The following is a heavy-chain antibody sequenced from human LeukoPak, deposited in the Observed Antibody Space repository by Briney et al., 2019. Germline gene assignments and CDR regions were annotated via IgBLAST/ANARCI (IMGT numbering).Heavy chain of an antibody. D-gene: IGHD3-3*01. CDR3: AKWSRLGYYPTGLEYFQH. J-gene: IGHJ1*01. CDR1: GFTFSSYA. CDR2: ISGSGGST. V-gene: IGHV3-23*01. Sequence: PGGSLRLSCAASGFTFSSYAMSWVRQAPGKGLEWVSAISGSGGSTYYADSVKGRFTISRDNSKNTLYLQMNSLRAEDTAVYYCAKWSRLGYYPTGLEYFQHWGQGTLVTVSS.